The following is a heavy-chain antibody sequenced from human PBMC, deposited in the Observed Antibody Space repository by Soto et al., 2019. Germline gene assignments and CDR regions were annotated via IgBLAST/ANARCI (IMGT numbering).Heavy chain of an antibody. CDR1: GYIFSSFY. Sequence: ASVKVSCKASGYIFSSFYINWVRQAPGQGLEWMGWTSGYSGNSKYAQKFQGRVTMTTDTSTNTGYMEMRSLTSDDTPVYYCARDIFGHVDAFDLWGQGTMVTVSS. V-gene: IGHV1-18*01. D-gene: IGHD3-3*02. CDR2: TSGYSGNS. J-gene: IGHJ3*01. CDR3: ARDIFGHVDAFDL.